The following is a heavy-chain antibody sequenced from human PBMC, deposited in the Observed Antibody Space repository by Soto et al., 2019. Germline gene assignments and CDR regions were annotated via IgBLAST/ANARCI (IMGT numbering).Heavy chain of an antibody. Sequence: EVQLLESGGGLVQPGGSLRLSCAASGFTFSSYAMSWVRQAPGKGLEWVSAISGSGGSTYYADSVKGRFTICRDNSKNTLYLQMNSLRAEDTAVYYCAKDFTYDSSGYSRFTPPPDYWGQGTLVTVSS. J-gene: IGHJ4*02. V-gene: IGHV3-23*01. CDR2: ISGSGGST. CDR3: AKDFTYDSSGYSRFTPPPDY. D-gene: IGHD3-22*01. CDR1: GFTFSSYA.